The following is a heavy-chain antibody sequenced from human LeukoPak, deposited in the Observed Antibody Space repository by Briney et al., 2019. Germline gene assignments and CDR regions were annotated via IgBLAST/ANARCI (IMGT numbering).Heavy chain of an antibody. CDR3: ARDEVAVAGTQPDY. J-gene: IGHJ4*02. CDR2: IIPILGIA. Sequence: ASVKVSCKASGGTFSSYAISWVRQAPGQGLEWMGRIIPILGIANYAQKFQGRVTITADKSTSTAYMELSSLRSEDTAVYYCARDEVAVAGTQPDYWGQGTLVTVSS. V-gene: IGHV1-69*04. CDR1: GGTFSSYA. D-gene: IGHD6-19*01.